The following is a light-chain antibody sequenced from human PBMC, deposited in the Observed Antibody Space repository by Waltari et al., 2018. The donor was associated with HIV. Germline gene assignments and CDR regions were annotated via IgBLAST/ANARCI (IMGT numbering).Light chain of an antibody. Sequence: DIQMTQSPSPLSASVGDRVTITCQASQDISNYLNWYQQKPGKAPKVLIYDASTLETGVPSRFSGSGSGTDFTFTITSLQPEDFATYYCQQHDNFPLTFGGGTKVDIK. CDR1: QDISNY. V-gene: IGKV1-33*01. J-gene: IGKJ4*01. CDR3: QQHDNFPLT. CDR2: DAS.